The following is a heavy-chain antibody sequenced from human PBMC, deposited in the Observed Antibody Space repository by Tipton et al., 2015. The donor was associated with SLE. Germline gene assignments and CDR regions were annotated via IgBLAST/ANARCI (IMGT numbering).Heavy chain of an antibody. Sequence: GSLRLSCSASGFTFSSYAMHWVRQAPGKGLEYVSGISSDGGSTYYADSVKGRFTVSRDNSKNTLYLQMNSLRTEDTAVYYCVKTITIFGVVTRSDFDYWGQGTLVTVSS. J-gene: IGHJ4*02. V-gene: IGHV3-64D*06. CDR2: ISSDGGST. CDR3: VKTITIFGVVTRSDFDY. D-gene: IGHD3-3*01. CDR1: GFTFSSYA.